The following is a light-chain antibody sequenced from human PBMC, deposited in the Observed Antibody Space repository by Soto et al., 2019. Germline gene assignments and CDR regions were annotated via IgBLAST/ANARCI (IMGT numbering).Light chain of an antibody. CDR2: GAS. CDR1: QSVSSSY. V-gene: IGKV3-20*01. J-gene: IGKJ5*01. Sequence: EIVLTQSPGTLSLSPRERATLPCRASQSVSSSYLAWYQQKPGQAPRLLIYGASSRATGIPDRFSGSGSGTDFTLTISRLEPEDFAVYYCQQYGSSPPVTFGQGTRWRLN. CDR3: QQYGSSPPVT.